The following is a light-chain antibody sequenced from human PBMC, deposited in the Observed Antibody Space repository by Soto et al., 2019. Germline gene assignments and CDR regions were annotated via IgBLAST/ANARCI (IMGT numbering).Light chain of an antibody. Sequence: QSALTQPPSASGSPGQSVTISCTGTSSDVGGYNYVSWYQQYLGKVPKPMVYEVNKRPSGVPDRFSGSKSGNTASLTVSGLQAEDEADYYCTSYAGGNNVFGTGTKVTVL. V-gene: IGLV2-8*01. CDR3: TSYAGGNNV. CDR1: SSDVGGYNY. CDR2: EVN. J-gene: IGLJ1*01.